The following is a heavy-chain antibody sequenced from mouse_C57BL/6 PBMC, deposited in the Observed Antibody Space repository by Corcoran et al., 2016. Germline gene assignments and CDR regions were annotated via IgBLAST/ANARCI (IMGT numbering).Heavy chain of an antibody. J-gene: IGHJ4*01. Sequence: QIQLVQSGPELKKPGETVKISCKASGYTFTTYGMSWVKQAPGKGLKWMGWINTYSGVPTYADDFKGRFAFSLETSASTAYLQINNLKNEDTATYFCARYPPTVVATDYAMDYWGQGTSVTVSS. CDR2: INTYSGVP. D-gene: IGHD1-1*01. CDR1: GYTFTTYG. CDR3: ARYPPTVVATDYAMDY. V-gene: IGHV9-3*01.